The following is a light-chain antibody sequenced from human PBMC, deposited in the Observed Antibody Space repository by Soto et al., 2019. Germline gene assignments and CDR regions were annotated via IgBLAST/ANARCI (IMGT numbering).Light chain of an antibody. V-gene: IGKV3-11*01. CDR3: HQRYNWPRVT. CDR1: QSVSNS. CDR2: DVS. Sequence: EIVLTQSPATLSLSPGERVTLSCRASQSVSNSLAWYQQKPGQPPRLLIYDVSNRATGIPARFSGSGSGTDFTLPITSLEPDDFAVYFCHQRYNWPRVTFGQGTQLEIK. J-gene: IGKJ5*01.